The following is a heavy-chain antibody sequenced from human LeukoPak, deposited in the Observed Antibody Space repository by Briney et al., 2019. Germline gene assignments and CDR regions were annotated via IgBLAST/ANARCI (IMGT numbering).Heavy chain of an antibody. CDR3: ARGSFYDFWSVYYTRLRDGGFAP. V-gene: IGHV4-34*01. D-gene: IGHD3-3*01. CDR1: GGSFSGYY. J-gene: IGHJ5*02. Sequence: SETLSLTCAVYGGSFSGYYWSWIRQPPGKGLEWIGEINHSGSTNYNPSLKSRVTISVDTSKNQFSLKLSSVTAADTAVYYCARGSFYDFWSVYYTRLRDGGFAPGGREPLVTVSS. CDR2: INHSGST.